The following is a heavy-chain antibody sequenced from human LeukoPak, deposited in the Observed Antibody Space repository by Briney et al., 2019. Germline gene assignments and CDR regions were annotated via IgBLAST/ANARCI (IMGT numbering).Heavy chain of an antibody. D-gene: IGHD1-1*01. CDR1: GSTFSTNW. CDR2: MKGDGSEL. Sequence: PGGSLRLSCIDSGSTFSTNWMNWVRQAPGKGLEWVASMKGDGSELYYVDSVKGRFTISRDNAEKSLYRQMNSLRDEDTGVYFCARDRGYWTFDHWGRGTQVTVSS. J-gene: IGHJ4*02. V-gene: IGHV3-7*03. CDR3: ARDRGYWTFDH.